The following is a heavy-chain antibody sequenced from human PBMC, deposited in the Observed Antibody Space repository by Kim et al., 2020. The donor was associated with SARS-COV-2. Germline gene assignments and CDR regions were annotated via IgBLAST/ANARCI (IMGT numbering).Heavy chain of an antibody. J-gene: IGHJ6*02. D-gene: IGHD2-2*01. V-gene: IGHV1-69*13. CDR1: GGTFSSYA. CDR2: IIPIFGTA. CDR3: AGYIVVVPAAIVGPNHYYYGMDV. Sequence: SVKVSCKASGGTFSSYAISWVRQAPGQGLEWMGGIIPIFGTANYAQKFQGRVTITADESTSTAYMELSSLRSEDTAVYYCAGYIVVVPAAIVGPNHYYYGMDVWGQGTTVTVSS.